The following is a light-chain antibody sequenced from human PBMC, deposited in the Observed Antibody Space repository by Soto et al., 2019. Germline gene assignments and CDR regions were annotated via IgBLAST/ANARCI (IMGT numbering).Light chain of an antibody. V-gene: IGLV3-9*01. CDR1: NIGSKN. CDR3: QVWDSSTFV. J-gene: IGLJ1*01. CDR2: SDS. Sequence: SYELTQPLSVSVALGQAARITCGGNNIGSKNVHWYQQKPGQAPVLVIYSDSNRPSGTPERFSGSNSGNTATLTISRAQAGDEADYYCQVWDSSTFVFGTGTKVTVL.